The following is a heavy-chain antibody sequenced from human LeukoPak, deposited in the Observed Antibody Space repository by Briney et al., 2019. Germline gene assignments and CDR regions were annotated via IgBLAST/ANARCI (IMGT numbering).Heavy chain of an antibody. CDR3: ARYTYDSSGSLPVDI. D-gene: IGHD3-22*01. Sequence: PSETLSLTCTVSGGSISSGNYYWSWIRQPPGKGLEWIGYIYHTGGTYYNPSLKSRVTISVDTSKNQFSLKLSSVTAADTAVYYCARYTYDSSGSLPVDIWGQGTMVTVSS. V-gene: IGHV4-30-4*01. CDR1: GGSISSGNYY. CDR2: IYHTGGT. J-gene: IGHJ3*02.